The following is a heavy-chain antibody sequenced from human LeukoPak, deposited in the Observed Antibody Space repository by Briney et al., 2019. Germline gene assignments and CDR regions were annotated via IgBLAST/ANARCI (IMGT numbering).Heavy chain of an antibody. V-gene: IGHV3-21*04. Sequence: GGSLRLSCAASGFTFSTYSMNWVRQAPGKGLEWVSSISSTSSYIYYADSVKGRFTISRDNAKNSLYLQMNSLRAEDTAVYYCARGTSSGHFQLFFDYWGQGTLVTVSS. CDR2: ISSTSSYI. CDR3: ARGTSSGHFQLFFDY. J-gene: IGHJ4*02. D-gene: IGHD3-22*01. CDR1: GFTFSTYS.